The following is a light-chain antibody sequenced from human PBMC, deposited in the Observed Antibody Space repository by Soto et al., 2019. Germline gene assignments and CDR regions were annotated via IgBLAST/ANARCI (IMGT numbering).Light chain of an antibody. CDR2: DAS. CDR1: QGVXAG. Sequence: DIHMTQCPSSLSVSAGDRVTITCRTSQGVXAGLAWYQQRPGQAPKLLXYDASTVQSGVPSRLSGSGSGTEFTLTISSLEPEDFAVYYCQQYGDSTRTFGQGTKVDIK. V-gene: IGKV1-5*01. J-gene: IGKJ1*01. CDR3: QQYGDSTRT.